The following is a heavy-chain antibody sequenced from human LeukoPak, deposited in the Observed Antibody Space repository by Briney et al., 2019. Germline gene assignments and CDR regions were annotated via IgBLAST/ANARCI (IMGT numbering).Heavy chain of an antibody. V-gene: IGHV3-74*01. CDR1: GFTFSTSW. CDR3: ARSDWFDP. CDR2: INGGGTTP. J-gene: IGHJ5*02. Sequence: GGSLRLSCAASGFTFSTSWMNWVRQPPGKGLVWVSRINGGGTTPTYADTVKGRFTISRDNAKNTLYLQMNSLRAEDTAVYYCARSDWFDPWGQGTLVTVSS.